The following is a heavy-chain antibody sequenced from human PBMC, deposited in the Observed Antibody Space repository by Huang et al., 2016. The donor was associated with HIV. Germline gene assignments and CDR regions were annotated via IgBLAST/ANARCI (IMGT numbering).Heavy chain of an antibody. CDR3: ARDPKYHRIGYYRQRRGIDI. Sequence: QIQPMQSGPELKQPGASVKVSCQASGYTFPSYGITWVRHAPGQGPEWMGWISASSGDTEYAQKFQGRVTLTPDTSTNIAYMELRSLRSDDTAKYYCARDPKYHRIGYYRQRRGIDIWGQGTMVIVSS. D-gene: IGHD3-22*01. J-gene: IGHJ3*02. CDR2: ISASSGDT. V-gene: IGHV1-18*01. CDR1: GYTFPSYG.